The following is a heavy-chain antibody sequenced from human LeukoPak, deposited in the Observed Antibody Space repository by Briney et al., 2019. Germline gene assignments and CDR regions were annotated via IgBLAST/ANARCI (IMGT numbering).Heavy chain of an antibody. CDR3: TTYSPVDY. D-gene: IGHD6-13*01. CDR1: GFTVSSNY. CDR2: IYSGGST. Sequence: GGSLRLSCAASGFTVSSNYMSWVRQAPGKGLEWVSVIYSGGSTYYADSVKGRFTISRDNSKNTLYLQMNSLKTEDTAVYYCTTYSPVDYWGQGTLVTVSS. V-gene: IGHV3-66*01. J-gene: IGHJ4*02.